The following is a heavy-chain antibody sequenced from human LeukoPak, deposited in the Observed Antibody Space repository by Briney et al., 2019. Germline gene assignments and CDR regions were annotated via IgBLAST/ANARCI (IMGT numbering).Heavy chain of an antibody. Sequence: SGTLSLTCAVYGGSFSGYYWSWIRQPPGKGLEWIGEINHSGSTNYNPSLKSRVTISVDTSKNQFSLKLSSVTAADTAVYYCARRNIAAAGGGDYWGQGTLVTVSS. D-gene: IGHD6-13*01. J-gene: IGHJ4*02. CDR1: GGSFSGYY. V-gene: IGHV4-34*01. CDR2: INHSGST. CDR3: ARRNIAAAGGGDY.